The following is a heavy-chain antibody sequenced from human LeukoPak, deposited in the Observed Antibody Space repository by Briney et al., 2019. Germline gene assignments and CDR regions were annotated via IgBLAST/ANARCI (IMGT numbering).Heavy chain of an antibody. CDR1: GLTLSRYA. Sequence: GGSLSLSCAASGLTLSRYAMSWVRQAPGEGLEWVSYISSSSSYTNYAGSVKGRFTISRDNAQNSLFLQMNSLRAEATAVYYCARDAPGDNPIDYWGQGTLVTVSS. V-gene: IGHV3-11*06. CDR3: ARDAPGDNPIDY. J-gene: IGHJ4*02. CDR2: ISSSSSYT. D-gene: IGHD4-17*01.